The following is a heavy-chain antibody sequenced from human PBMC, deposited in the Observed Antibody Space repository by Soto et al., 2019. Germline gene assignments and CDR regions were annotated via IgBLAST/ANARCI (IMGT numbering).Heavy chain of an antibody. V-gene: IGHV4-61*01. Sequence: KASETLSLTCTVSGGSVSSGSYYWSWIRQPPGKGLGWIGHIHSSGSTNYNPSLKSRVTMSVDTSKNQFSLRLMSLTAADTAVYYCARDQGVAAAGITWFDPWGQGSLVTVSS. D-gene: IGHD6-13*01. J-gene: IGHJ5*02. CDR1: GGSVSSGSYY. CDR3: ARDQGVAAAGITWFDP. CDR2: IHSSGST.